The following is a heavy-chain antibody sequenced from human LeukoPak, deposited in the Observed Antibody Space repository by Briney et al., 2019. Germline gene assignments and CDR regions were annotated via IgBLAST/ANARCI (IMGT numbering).Heavy chain of an antibody. CDR3: AKDMYEYSSSYYYYYYYMDV. CDR2: ISYDGGIE. V-gene: IGHV3-30*18. J-gene: IGHJ6*03. CDR1: GFTFSDYG. D-gene: IGHD6-6*01. Sequence: GGSLRLSCAASGFTFSDYGMHWVRQAPGKGLEWVAVISYDGGIEYYVDSVKGRFTISRDSSKNTLCLQLNSLRPEDTAVYYCAKDMYEYSSSYYYYYYYMDVWGMGTTVTVSS.